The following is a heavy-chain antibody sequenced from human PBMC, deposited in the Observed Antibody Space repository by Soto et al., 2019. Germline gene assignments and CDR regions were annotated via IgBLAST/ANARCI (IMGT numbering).Heavy chain of an antibody. Sequence: QVQLQESGPGLVKPSQTLSLTCTVSGGSISSGGYYWSCIRQHPVKGLEWMGYIYYSGSTYYNPSIKCRLTRSVDTYKNQFSLKLSSVTAADTAVYYCARIPYCSSTICPEYSFDDWGQGTLVTVSS. V-gene: IGHV4-31*03. J-gene: IGHJ4*02. CDR1: GGSISSGGYY. CDR3: ARIPYCSSTICPEYSFDD. D-gene: IGHD2-2*01. CDR2: IYYSGST.